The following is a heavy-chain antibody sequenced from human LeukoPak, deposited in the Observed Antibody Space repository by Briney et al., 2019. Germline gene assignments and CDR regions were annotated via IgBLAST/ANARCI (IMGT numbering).Heavy chain of an antibody. CDR1: GGSFSGHY. Sequence: SETLSLTCAVYGGSFSGHYWTWIRQAPGEGLEWIGESTHTGSTTYNPSLKSRVTISVDTSKNQFSLKLTSVSAADTAVYHCARGRTGAAALDFWGPGTLVTVSS. CDR2: STHTGST. D-gene: IGHD2-2*01. CDR3: ARGRTGAAALDF. J-gene: IGHJ4*02. V-gene: IGHV4-34*01.